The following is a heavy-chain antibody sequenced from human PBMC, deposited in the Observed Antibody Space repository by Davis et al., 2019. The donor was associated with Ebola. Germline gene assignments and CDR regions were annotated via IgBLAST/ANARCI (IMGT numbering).Heavy chain of an antibody. Sequence: GESLKISCKGSGYSFTSYWISWVRQMPGKGLEWMGRIDPSDSYTNYSPSFQGHVTISADKSTSTAYMELSSLRSEDTAVYYCARASGEYYSNYGYYYYGMDVWGQGTTVTVSS. CDR1: GYSFTSYW. CDR2: IDPSDSYT. D-gene: IGHD4-11*01. J-gene: IGHJ6*02. CDR3: ARASGEYYSNYGYYYYGMDV. V-gene: IGHV5-10-1*01.